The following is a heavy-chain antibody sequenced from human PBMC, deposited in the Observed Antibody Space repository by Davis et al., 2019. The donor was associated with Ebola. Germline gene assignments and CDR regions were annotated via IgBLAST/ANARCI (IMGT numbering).Heavy chain of an antibody. V-gene: IGHV1-58*02. J-gene: IGHJ6*04. Sequence: SVKVSCKASGFTFTSSAMQWVRQARGQRLEWIGWIVVGSGNTNYAQKFQERVTITRDMSTSTAYMELSSLRSDDTAVYYCATRGTYYYGMDVWGKGTTVTVSS. CDR3: ATRGTYYYGMDV. D-gene: IGHD1-7*01. CDR2: IVVGSGNT. CDR1: GFTFTSSA.